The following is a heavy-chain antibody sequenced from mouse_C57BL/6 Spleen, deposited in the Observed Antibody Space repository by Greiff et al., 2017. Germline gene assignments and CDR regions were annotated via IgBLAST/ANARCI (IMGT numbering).Heavy chain of an antibody. CDR3: ASAPLGGFAY. Sequence: EVQLVESGGGLVQPGGSLSLSCAASGFTFTDYYMSWVRQPPGKALEWLGFIRNKANGYTTEYSASVKGRFTISRDNSQSILYLQMNALRAEDSATYYCASAPLGGFAYWGQGTLVTVSA. CDR2: IRNKANGYTT. V-gene: IGHV7-3*01. D-gene: IGHD3-3*01. CDR1: GFTFTDYY. J-gene: IGHJ3*01.